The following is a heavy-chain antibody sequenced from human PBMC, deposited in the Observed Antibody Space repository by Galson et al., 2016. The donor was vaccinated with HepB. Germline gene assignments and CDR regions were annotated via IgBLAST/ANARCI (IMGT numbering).Heavy chain of an antibody. CDR2: ISSNGDST. CDR1: GFTFSNYA. D-gene: IGHD2-2*02. J-gene: IGHJ4*02. V-gene: IGHV3-64*05. CDR3: LQGFCTSTICYRALPFHY. Sequence: SLRLSCAASGFTFSNYAMHWVRQAPGKGLEYVSAISSNGDSTYYEDSVKGRFTISRDNSKNTLYVQMISLRAEDTAVYYCLQGFCTSTICYRALPFHYWGQGTLVTVSS.